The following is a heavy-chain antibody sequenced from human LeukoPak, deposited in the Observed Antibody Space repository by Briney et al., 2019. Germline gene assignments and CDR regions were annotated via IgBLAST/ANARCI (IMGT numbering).Heavy chain of an antibody. Sequence: HTGGSLRLSCAASGFTVSSNYMSWVRQAPGKGLEWVSVIYSGGSTYYADSVKGRFTISRDNAKNTLYLQMNSLRAEDTAVYYCARVLSGRGSLYSYYYYMDVWGKGTTVTISS. CDR3: ARVLSGRGSLYSYYYYMDV. V-gene: IGHV3-53*01. J-gene: IGHJ6*03. CDR2: IYSGGST. D-gene: IGHD3-10*01. CDR1: GFTVSSNY.